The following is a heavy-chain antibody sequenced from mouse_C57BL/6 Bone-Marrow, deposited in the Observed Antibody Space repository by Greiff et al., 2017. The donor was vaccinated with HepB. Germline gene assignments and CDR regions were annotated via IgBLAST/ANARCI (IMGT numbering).Heavy chain of an antibody. V-gene: IGHV1-55*01. CDR1: GYTFTSYW. J-gene: IGHJ1*03. CDR2: IYPGSGST. Sequence: QVQLQQSGAELVKPGASVKMSCKASGYTFTSYWITWVKQRPGQGLEWIGDIYPGSGSTNYNEKFKSKATLTVDTSSSTAYMQLSSLTSEDSAVYYCARACTTVVARGYFDVWGTGTTVTVSS. D-gene: IGHD1-1*01. CDR3: ARACTTVVARGYFDV.